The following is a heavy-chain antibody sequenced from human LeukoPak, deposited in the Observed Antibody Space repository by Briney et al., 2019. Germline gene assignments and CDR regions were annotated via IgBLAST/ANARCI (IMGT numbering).Heavy chain of an antibody. CDR2: ISYDGSNK. D-gene: IGHD3-3*01. Sequence: PGRSLRLSCAASGFTFSSYAMPWVRQAPGKGLEWVAFISYDGSNKYYADSVKGRFTISRDNSKNTLYLQMNSLRAEDTAVYYCARDPASLRFLEWLEYYFDYWGQGTLVTVSS. V-gene: IGHV3-30-3*01. CDR3: ARDPASLRFLEWLEYYFDY. CDR1: GFTFSSYA. J-gene: IGHJ4*02.